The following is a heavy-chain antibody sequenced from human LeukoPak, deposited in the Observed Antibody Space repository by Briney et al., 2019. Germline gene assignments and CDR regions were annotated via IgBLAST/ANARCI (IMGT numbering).Heavy chain of an antibody. Sequence: ASVKVSCKASGYTLTSYYMHWVRQAPGQGLEWMGWINPNSGGTKYAQKFQGRVTMTRDTSITTVYMELSSLRSDDTAVYYCARDYYGSGSYYQLGYWGQGTLVTVSS. CDR2: INPNSGGT. V-gene: IGHV1-2*02. CDR1: GYTLTSYY. D-gene: IGHD3-10*01. CDR3: ARDYYGSGSYYQLGY. J-gene: IGHJ4*02.